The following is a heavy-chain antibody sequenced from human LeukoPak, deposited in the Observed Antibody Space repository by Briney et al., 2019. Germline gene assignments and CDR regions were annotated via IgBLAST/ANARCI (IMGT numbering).Heavy chain of an antibody. Sequence: GSLRLSCAASGFTFSTYAMSWVRQAPGKGLEWVSTIRGSGGSNTYYADSVQGRFTISRDNSKNTLYLQMNTLRAEDTAVYYCAKGVLRSSPDYWGQGTLVTVSP. V-gene: IGHV3-23*01. CDR3: AKGVLRSSPDY. CDR1: GFTFSTYA. CDR2: IRGSGGSNT. D-gene: IGHD5-12*01. J-gene: IGHJ4*02.